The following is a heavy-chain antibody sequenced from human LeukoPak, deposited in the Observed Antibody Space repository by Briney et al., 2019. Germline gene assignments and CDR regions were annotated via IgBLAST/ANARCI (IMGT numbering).Heavy chain of an antibody. V-gene: IGHV3-74*01. Sequence: GGPLTLPCLVSEVPFSNFWMHGVRHAPGKGLVWVSRITSDGSKIDSADYVKGRFTISRDNAKNTLYLQMNSLRPEDTAVYYCARDPGTPFHWGQGILVTVSS. CDR1: EVPFSNFW. J-gene: IGHJ4*02. CDR3: ARDPGTPFH. D-gene: IGHD2-21*01. CDR2: ITSDGSKI.